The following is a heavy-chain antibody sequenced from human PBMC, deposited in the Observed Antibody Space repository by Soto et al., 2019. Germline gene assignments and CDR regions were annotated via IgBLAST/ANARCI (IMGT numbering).Heavy chain of an antibody. CDR1: GYTFTSYG. V-gene: IGHV1-18*01. D-gene: IGHD2-2*01. CDR3: ARDGRGVRLRYQENWFDP. CDR2: ISAYNGNT. J-gene: IGHJ5*02. Sequence: QVQLVQSGAEVKKPGASVKVSCKASGYTFTSYGISWVRQAPGQGLEWMGWISAYNGNTNYAQKLQGRVTMTTDTXXXXXXXXXXXXXXXXXXXXYCARDGRGVRLRYQENWFDPWGQGTLVTVSS.